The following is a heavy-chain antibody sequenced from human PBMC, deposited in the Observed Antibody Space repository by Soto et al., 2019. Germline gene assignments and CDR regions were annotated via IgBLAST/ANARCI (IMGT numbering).Heavy chain of an antibody. D-gene: IGHD2-21*02. CDR2: IIPILGIA. CDR1: GGTFSSYT. J-gene: IGHJ4*02. V-gene: IGHV1-69*02. CDR3: ARVSGGDIIDY. Sequence: QVQLVQSGAEVKKPGSSVKVSCKASGGTFSSYTISWVRQAPGQGLEWMGRIIPILGIANYAQKFQGRVTITADKSTSTAYMELSSLRSEDMAVYYCARVSGGDIIDYWGQGTLVTVSS.